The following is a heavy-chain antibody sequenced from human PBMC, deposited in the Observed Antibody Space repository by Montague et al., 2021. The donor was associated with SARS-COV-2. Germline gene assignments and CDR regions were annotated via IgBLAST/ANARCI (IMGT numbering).Heavy chain of an antibody. CDR1: GGSFSGYH. D-gene: IGHD4-23*01. Sequence: SETLSLTCAVYGGSFSGYHWTWIRQSPGKGLEWIAEINHSGTTNYNFNPSLRIRVTISVDTSQSQFSLKLSSVTAADTGVYYSARWDPQTLTLIGLRGKSASDYWGQGTLVTVSS. CDR3: ARWDPQTLTLIGLRGKSASDY. V-gene: IGHV4-34*01. CDR2: INHSGTT. J-gene: IGHJ4*02.